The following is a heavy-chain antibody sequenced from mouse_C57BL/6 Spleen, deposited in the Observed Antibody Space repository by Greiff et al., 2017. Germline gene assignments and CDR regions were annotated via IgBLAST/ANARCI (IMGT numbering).Heavy chain of an antibody. D-gene: IGHD3-2*02. Sequence: QVQLQQPGAELVMPGASVKLSCKASGYTFTSYWMHWVKQRPGQGLEWIGVIDPSDSYTNYNQKFKGKSTLTVDKSSSTAYMQLSSLTSEDSAVYYCARRGAQVVDYWGQGTTLTVSS. CDR3: ARRGAQVVDY. V-gene: IGHV1-69*01. CDR1: GYTFTSYW. J-gene: IGHJ2*01. CDR2: IDPSDSYT.